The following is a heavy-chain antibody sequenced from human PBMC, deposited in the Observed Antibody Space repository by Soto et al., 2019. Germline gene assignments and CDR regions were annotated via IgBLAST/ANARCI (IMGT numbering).Heavy chain of an antibody. CDR2: INPSGGST. CDR3: ARDSNYYDISGYYYPFEY. Sequence: ASVKVSCKASGYTFTGYQMRWVRQAPGQGLEWMGIINPSGGSTSYAQKFQGRVTMTRDTSTSTVYMELSSLRSEDTAVYYCARDSNYYDISGYYYPFEYWGQGTQVTVSS. J-gene: IGHJ4*02. D-gene: IGHD3-22*01. V-gene: IGHV1-46*01. CDR1: GYTFTGYQ.